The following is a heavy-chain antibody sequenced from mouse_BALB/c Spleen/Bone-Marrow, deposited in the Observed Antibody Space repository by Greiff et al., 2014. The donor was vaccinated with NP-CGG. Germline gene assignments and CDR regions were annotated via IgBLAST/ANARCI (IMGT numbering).Heavy chain of an antibody. CDR3: ARHFITTATGAMDY. J-gene: IGHJ4*01. Sequence: KGRFTISRDNAKNTLYLQMSSLRSEDTAMYYCARHFITTATGAMDYWGQGTSVTVSS. V-gene: IGHV5-9-3*01. D-gene: IGHD1-2*01.